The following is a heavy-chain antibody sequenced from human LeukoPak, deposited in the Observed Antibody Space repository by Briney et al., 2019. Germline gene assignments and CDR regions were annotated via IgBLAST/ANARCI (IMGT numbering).Heavy chain of an antibody. CDR1: GYSFTSYW. V-gene: IGHV5-51*01. D-gene: IGHD6-13*01. J-gene: IGHJ6*03. Sequence: GESLKISCKGSGYSFTSYWIGWVRQMPGKGLEWMGIIYPGDSDTRYSPSFQGQGTISSDKSISTAYLQWSSLKASDTAMYYCARQAHIAAAGTGNYYYYMDVWGKGTTVTVSS. CDR2: IYPGDSDT. CDR3: ARQAHIAAAGTGNYYYYMDV.